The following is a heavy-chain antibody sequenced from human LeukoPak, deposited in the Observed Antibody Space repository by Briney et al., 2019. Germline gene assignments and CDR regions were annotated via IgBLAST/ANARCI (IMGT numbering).Heavy chain of an antibody. CDR2: IIPIFGTA. V-gene: IGHV1-69*06. CDR1: GGTFSSYA. Sequence: GASVKVSCKASGGTFSSYAISWVRQAPGQGLEWMGGIIPIFGTANYAQKFQGRVTITADKSTSTAYMELSSLRSEDTAVYYCAREGYYDILTGYQCYFDYWGQGTLVTVSS. D-gene: IGHD3-9*01. J-gene: IGHJ4*02. CDR3: AREGYYDILTGYQCYFDY.